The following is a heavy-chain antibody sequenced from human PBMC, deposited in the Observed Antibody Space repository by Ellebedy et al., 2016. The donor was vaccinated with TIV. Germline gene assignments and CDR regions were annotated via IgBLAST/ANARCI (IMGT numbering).Heavy chain of an antibody. V-gene: IGHV4-39*01. J-gene: IGHJ4*02. CDR3: ARHRTVGRVVDH. CDR2: ISNSGSN. Sequence: MPSETLSLTCTVSGDSISTSDYRWGWLRPPPGKGLEWIGRISNSGSNDSSRSLKSRLTISVNTSENQFSLRLSSVTAADTAVYYCARHRTVGRVVDHWGQGTLVTVSS. D-gene: IGHD4-23*01. CDR1: GDSISTSDYR.